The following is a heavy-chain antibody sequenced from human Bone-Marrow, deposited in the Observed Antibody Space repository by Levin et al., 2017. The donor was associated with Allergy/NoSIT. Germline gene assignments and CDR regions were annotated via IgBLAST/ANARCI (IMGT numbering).Heavy chain of an antibody. Sequence: GGSLRLSCAASGFTFSSYDMHWVRQATGKGLEWVSAIGTAGDTYYPGSVKGRFTISRENAKNSLYLQMNSLRAGDTAVYYCAASTVTTHYFDYWGQGTLVTVSS. J-gene: IGHJ4*02. CDR2: IGTAGDT. D-gene: IGHD4-17*01. CDR1: GFTFSSYD. V-gene: IGHV3-13*01. CDR3: AASTVTTHYFDY.